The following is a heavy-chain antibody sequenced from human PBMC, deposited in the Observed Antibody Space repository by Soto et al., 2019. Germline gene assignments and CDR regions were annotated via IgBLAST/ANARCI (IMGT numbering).Heavy chain of an antibody. Sequence: GGSLSLSCAASGVPFSSYCMHWVRQAPGKGLEWVAVIWYDGSNKYYADSVKGRFTISRDNSKNTLYLQMNSLRAEDTAVYYCARDGMNYYDSRRPLDYWGQGTLVTVSS. CDR1: GVPFSSYC. J-gene: IGHJ4*02. V-gene: IGHV3-33*01. CDR2: IWYDGSNK. D-gene: IGHD3-22*01. CDR3: ARDGMNYYDSRRPLDY.